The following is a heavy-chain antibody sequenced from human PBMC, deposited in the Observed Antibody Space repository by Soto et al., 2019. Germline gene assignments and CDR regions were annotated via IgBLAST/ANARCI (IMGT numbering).Heavy chain of an antibody. J-gene: IGHJ4*02. V-gene: IGHV3-23*01. CDR1: GFTFSSYA. CDR3: AKDSGSHEQLATFIRF. D-gene: IGHD6-13*01. Sequence: EVQLLESGGGLVQPGGSLRLSCAASGFTFSSYAMSWVRQAPGKGLEWVSAISGSGGSTYYAYSVKGRFTISRDNSKNSLYLKMNTGRAEDTAVYYCAKDSGSHEQLATFIRFWGQGTLVTVSS. CDR2: ISGSGGST.